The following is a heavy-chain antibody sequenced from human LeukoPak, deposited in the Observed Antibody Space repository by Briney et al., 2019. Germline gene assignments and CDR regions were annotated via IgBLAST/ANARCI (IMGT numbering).Heavy chain of an antibody. Sequence: GGSLRLSCAASGFTFSNFWMHWVRQAPGKGLVWVSRIYGDGSSTDYADSVKGRFTISRDNAKNTLYLQMHSLRAEDTALYYCARTRARYCSTTICYTNAFDIWGQGTMVTVSS. CDR3: ARTRARYCSTTICYTNAFDI. CDR1: GFTFSNFW. V-gene: IGHV3-74*01. J-gene: IGHJ3*02. CDR2: IYGDGSST. D-gene: IGHD2-2*02.